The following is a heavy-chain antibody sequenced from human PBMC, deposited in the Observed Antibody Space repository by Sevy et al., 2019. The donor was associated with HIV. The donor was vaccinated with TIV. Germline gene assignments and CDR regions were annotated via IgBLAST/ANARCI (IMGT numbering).Heavy chain of an antibody. CDR2: ISAGGGDK. J-gene: IGHJ4*01. D-gene: IGHD4-17*01. CDR1: GFTFSSYA. V-gene: IGHV3-23*01. CDR3: AQVLRDFRDYLLAD. Sequence: GGSLRLSCATSGFTFSSYAMSWVRQAPGKGLEWVSAISAGGGDKYYAASVKGRFTISRDKSKNTLYLQMNSLRVDDTATYFCAQVLRDFRDYLLADWGHGTLVTVSS.